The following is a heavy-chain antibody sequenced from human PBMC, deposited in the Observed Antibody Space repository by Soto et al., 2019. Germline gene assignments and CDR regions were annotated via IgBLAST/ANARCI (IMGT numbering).Heavy chain of an antibody. V-gene: IGHV3-23*01. CDR3: ATEQRDCNLLYYLDF. CDR1: GFSFSSYN. D-gene: IGHD1-26*01. Sequence: GGSLRLSCAASGFSFSSYNMTWVRQSPGRGLEWVSSISSRGATIYDADSVKGRFTISRDNSKNSLYLQMDSLRADDTAIYYCATEQRDCNLLYYLDFWGPGTTVTVSS. J-gene: IGHJ6*02. CDR2: ISSRGATI.